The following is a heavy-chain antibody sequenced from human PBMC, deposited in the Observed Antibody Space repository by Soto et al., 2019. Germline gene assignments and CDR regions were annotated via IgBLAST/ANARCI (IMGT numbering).Heavy chain of an antibody. V-gene: IGHV1-18*04. CDR2: ITAYNVNT. CDR1: GYTFTSYG. CDR3: ARVERYSYGGLFDY. Sequence: GASVKVSCKASGYTFTSYGICWVRKAPGQGLEWMGWITAYNVNTNYAQKVQGRVTMTTDTSTSPASMELRSLRSDDTAVYYCARVERYSYGGLFDYWGQGTLVTVYS. J-gene: IGHJ4*02. D-gene: IGHD5-18*01.